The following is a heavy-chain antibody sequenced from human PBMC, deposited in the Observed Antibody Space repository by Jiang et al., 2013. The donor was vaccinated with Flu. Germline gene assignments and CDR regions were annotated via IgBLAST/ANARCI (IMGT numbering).Heavy chain of an antibody. CDR3: ARDRERDYGSYWFDP. CDR1: GGSISSSY. CDR2: INYSGAT. D-gene: IGHD4/OR15-4a*01. V-gene: IGHV4-59*01. Sequence: LLKPSETLSLTCTVSGGSISSSYWSWIRQSPGRGLEWIGYINYSGATNYNPSLKSRVTISVDMSKNQFSLKLNSVTAADTAVYYCARDRERDYGSYWFDPWGQGTLVTVSS. J-gene: IGHJ5*02.